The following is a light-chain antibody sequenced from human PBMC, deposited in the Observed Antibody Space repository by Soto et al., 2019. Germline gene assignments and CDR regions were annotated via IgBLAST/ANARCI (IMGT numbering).Light chain of an antibody. Sequence: QSALTQPPSVSGSPGQSITISCTGVSSDIGGYNHVSWYQQHPGKVPRLIIYDVDNRPFGVSNRFSGSQSGNTASLTISGLQAEDEAEYYCCSYTGSRTMIFGGGTKLTVL. V-gene: IGLV2-14*03. CDR3: CSYTGSRTMI. CDR1: SSDIGGYNH. CDR2: DVD. J-gene: IGLJ2*01.